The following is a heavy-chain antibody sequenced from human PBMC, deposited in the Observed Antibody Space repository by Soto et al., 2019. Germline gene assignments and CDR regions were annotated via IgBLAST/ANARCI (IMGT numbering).Heavy chain of an antibody. D-gene: IGHD2-8*01. V-gene: IGHV3-7*01. CDR1: GFTFSSYW. Sequence: PGGSLRLSCAASGFTFSSYWMSWVRQAPGKGLEWVANIKQDGSGKYYVDSVKGRFTISRDNAKNSLYLQMNSLRAEDTAVYYCARDLGVPEENWLDPWGQGTLVTVS. CDR2: IKQDGSGK. J-gene: IGHJ5*02. CDR3: ARDLGVPEENWLDP.